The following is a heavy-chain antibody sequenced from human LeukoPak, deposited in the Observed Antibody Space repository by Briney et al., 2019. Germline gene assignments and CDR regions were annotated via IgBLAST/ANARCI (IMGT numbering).Heavy chain of an antibody. CDR3: ARDRIAAASTDWFEH. CDR1: GFSFSGYA. Sequence: GGSLRLSCAASGFSFSGYALHWVRQAAGKGLEWVAVVSYDGSSKYYADSVKGRFTISRDDSKNTLYLQMNSLGGDDTAVYYCARDRIAAASTDWFEHWGQGTLVTVSS. D-gene: IGHD6-13*01. J-gene: IGHJ5*02. V-gene: IGHV3-30*04. CDR2: VSYDGSSK.